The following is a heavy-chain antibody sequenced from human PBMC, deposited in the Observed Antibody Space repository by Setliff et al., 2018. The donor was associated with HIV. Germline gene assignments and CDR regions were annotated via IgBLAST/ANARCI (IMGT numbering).Heavy chain of an antibody. CDR3: AKGYTWSVVGALDV. J-gene: IGHJ3*01. CDR2: LIPYNGNT. D-gene: IGHD1-1*01. Sequence: ASVKVSCKASGGTFSSYTFSWVRQAPGQGLEWMGGLIPYNGNTKYGEKFQARVTMTADTSTTAAYMELRSLTSDDTAMYYCAKGYTWSVVGALDVWGQGTRVTVSS. V-gene: IGHV1-18*01. CDR1: GGTFSSYT.